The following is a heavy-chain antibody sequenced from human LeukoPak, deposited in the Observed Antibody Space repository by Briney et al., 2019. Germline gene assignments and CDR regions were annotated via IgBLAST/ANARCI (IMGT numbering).Heavy chain of an antibody. D-gene: IGHD2-2*01. Sequence: PGGSLRLSCTASGFTFGDYAMSWVRQAPGKGLEWVGFIRSKAYGGTTEYAASVKGRFTISRDNAKNSLYLQMNSLRAEDTAVYYCARDLGVPPINYQLLHYYGMDVWGQGTTVTVSS. J-gene: IGHJ6*02. CDR1: GFTFGDYA. CDR3: ARDLGVPPINYQLLHYYGMDV. CDR2: IRSKAYGGTT. V-gene: IGHV3-49*04.